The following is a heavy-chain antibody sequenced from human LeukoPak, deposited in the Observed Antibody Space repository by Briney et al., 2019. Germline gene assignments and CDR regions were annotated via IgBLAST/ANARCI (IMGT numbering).Heavy chain of an antibody. Sequence: GGSLRLSCAASGFTFSRYSMNWVRQAPGKGLEWVSSISSSSSYIYYADSLKGRFTISRDNAKNSLYLQMNSLRAEDTAVYYCASSRSSTSCLSDAFDIWGQGTMVTVSS. D-gene: IGHD2-2*01. CDR3: ASSRSSTSCLSDAFDI. J-gene: IGHJ3*02. V-gene: IGHV3-21*01. CDR1: GFTFSRYS. CDR2: ISSSSSYI.